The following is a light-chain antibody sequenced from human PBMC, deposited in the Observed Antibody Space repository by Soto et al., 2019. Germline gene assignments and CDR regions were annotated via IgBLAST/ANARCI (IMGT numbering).Light chain of an antibody. J-gene: IGKJ1*01. Sequence: IQMTQSPASLSAAVGDRVTITCRASQGIGNALGWYQQKPGKAPKLLIYDASSLESGVPSRFSGSGSGTEFTLTISSLQPDDFATYYCQQYNSYSQTFGQGTKVDIK. CDR2: DAS. V-gene: IGKV1-13*02. CDR1: QGIGNA. CDR3: QQYNSYSQT.